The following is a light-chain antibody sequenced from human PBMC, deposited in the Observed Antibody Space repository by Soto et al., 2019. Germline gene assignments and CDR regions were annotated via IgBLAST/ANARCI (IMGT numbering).Light chain of an antibody. J-gene: IGKJ4*01. CDR1: QGISSY. Sequence: DIQLTQSPSFLSASLGDRVTITYLASQGISSYLSWYQQKPGKAPKILIYAASTLQTGVPSRFSGSGSGTDFTLTISSLQPEDFATYYCQQLNSYPLPFGGGTKVDIK. CDR3: QQLNSYPLP. CDR2: AAS. V-gene: IGKV1-9*01.